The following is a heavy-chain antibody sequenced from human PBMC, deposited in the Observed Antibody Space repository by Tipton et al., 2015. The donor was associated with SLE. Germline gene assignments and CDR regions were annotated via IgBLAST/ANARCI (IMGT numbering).Heavy chain of an antibody. CDR1: GGSISGYY. V-gene: IGHV4-34*01. J-gene: IGHJ6*03. CDR3: AARTGDVLYYYYMDV. CDR2: INHSGST. Sequence: TLSLTCTVSGGSISGYYWSWVRQPPGKGLEGIGEINHSGSTNYNPSLKSRVTISVDTSKNQFSLKLSSVTAADTAVYYCAARTGDVLYYYYMDVWGKGTTVTVSS. D-gene: IGHD7-27*01.